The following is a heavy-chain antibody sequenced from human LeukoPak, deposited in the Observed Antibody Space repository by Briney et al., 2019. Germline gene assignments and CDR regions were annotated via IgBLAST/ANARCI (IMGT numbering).Heavy chain of an antibody. Sequence: GASVKVSCKASGYTFTSHGLSWARQAPGQGLEWRGWISIYSGNTNYAQKFQDRISMTTDTSTNTAYMELRSLKSDDTAVYYCARDPGGTWGFDYWGQGALVTVSS. CDR1: GYTFTSHG. CDR2: ISIYSGNT. CDR3: ARDPGGTWGFDY. D-gene: IGHD7-27*01. J-gene: IGHJ4*02. V-gene: IGHV1-18*01.